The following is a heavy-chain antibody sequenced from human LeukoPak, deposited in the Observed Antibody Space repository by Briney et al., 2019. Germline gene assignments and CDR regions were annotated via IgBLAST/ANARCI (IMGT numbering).Heavy chain of an antibody. CDR2: IRSKVNNYAT. V-gene: IGHV3-73*01. Sequence: GGSLRLSCAASGFTFSNYDMHWVRQASGKGLEWVGRIRSKVNNYATAYAASVKGRFTISRDESKNTAYLQMNSLKTEDTAVYYCTRRSGDDSRGYYDYWGQGTLVTVSS. CDR1: GFTFSNYD. CDR3: TRRSGDDSRGYYDY. J-gene: IGHJ4*02. D-gene: IGHD3-22*01.